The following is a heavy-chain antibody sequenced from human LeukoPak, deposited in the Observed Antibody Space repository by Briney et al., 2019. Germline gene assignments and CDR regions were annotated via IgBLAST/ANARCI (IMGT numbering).Heavy chain of an antibody. V-gene: IGHV3-23*01. D-gene: IGHD3-9*01. CDR3: AKAEYYDILTGYYSDY. Sequence: GGSLRLSCAAYGFTFSSYAMSWVRQAPGKGLEWVSAISGSGGSTYYADSVKGRFTISRDNSKNTLYLQMNSLRAEDTAVYYCAKAEYYDILTGYYSDYWGQGTLVTVSS. J-gene: IGHJ4*02. CDR2: ISGSGGST. CDR1: GFTFSSYA.